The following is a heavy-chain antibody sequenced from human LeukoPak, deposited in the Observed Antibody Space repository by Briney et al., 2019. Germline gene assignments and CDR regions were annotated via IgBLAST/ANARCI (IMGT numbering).Heavy chain of an antibody. V-gene: IGHV4-39*07. J-gene: IGHJ6*03. CDR2: VSHTGAT. CDR3: ARVEEGYGSGRRENYYYYYMDV. Sequence: SETLSLTCTVSGGSITSSPYHWAWIRQPPGRGPEWIGTVSHTGATQYNPSLKSRVTISVDTSKNQFSLKLSSVTAADTAAYYCARVEEGYGSGRRENYYYYYMDVWGKGTMVTISS. D-gene: IGHD3-10*01. CDR1: GGSITSSPYH.